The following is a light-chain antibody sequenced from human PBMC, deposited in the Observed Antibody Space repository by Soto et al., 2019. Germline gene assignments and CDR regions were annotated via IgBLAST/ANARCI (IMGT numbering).Light chain of an antibody. CDR3: HQRTNWPIT. Sequence: ETVLTQSPASLSFSPGERATLSCRASQNIGTYLAWYQQKPGQAPRLLIYDASNRATGIPARFSGSGSGTDFTLTISSLEPEDFAVYYCHQRTNWPITFGQGTRLEIK. CDR2: DAS. J-gene: IGKJ5*01. V-gene: IGKV3-11*01. CDR1: QNIGTY.